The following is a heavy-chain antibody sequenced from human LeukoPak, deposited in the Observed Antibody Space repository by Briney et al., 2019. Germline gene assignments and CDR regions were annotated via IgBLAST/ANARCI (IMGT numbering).Heavy chain of an antibody. Sequence: KPGGSLRLSCAASGFTFSSYSMNWVRQAPGKGLEWVSSISSSSSYIYYADSVKGRFTISRDNAKNSLYLQMNSLRAEDTAVYYCASDTPYCSSTSCQPGVDYWGQGTLVTVSS. V-gene: IGHV3-21*01. CDR2: ISSSSSYI. D-gene: IGHD2-2*01. CDR3: ASDTPYCSSTSCQPGVDY. CDR1: GFTFSSYS. J-gene: IGHJ4*02.